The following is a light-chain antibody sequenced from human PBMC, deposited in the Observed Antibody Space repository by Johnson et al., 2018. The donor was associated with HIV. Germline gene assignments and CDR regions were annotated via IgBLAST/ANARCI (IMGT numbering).Light chain of an antibody. CDR3: GTWDSSLSAEI. V-gene: IGLV1-51*02. J-gene: IGLJ1*01. CDR1: SSNIGNNY. Sequence: QSVLTQPPSVSVAPGQKVTISCSGSSSNIGNNYVSWYQQLPGTAPKLLIYENNKRTSGIPDRFSGSKSGTSATLGITGLQTGDEADYYCGTWDSSLSAEIFGTGTKVT. CDR2: ENN.